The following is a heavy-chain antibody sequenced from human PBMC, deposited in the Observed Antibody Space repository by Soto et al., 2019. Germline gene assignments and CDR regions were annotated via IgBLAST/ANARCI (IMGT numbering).Heavy chain of an antibody. CDR2: IYYSGRT. CDR3: ARQRTTVVTQAYFDH. D-gene: IGHD2-21*02. Sequence: SETLSLTCIVSGESISSSSYYWGWIRQPPGQGLEWIGSIYYSGRTYYNPSFKSRVTISIDTSKNQFSLKLSSVTATDTAVYYCARQRTTVVTQAYFDHWGQGALVTVSS. J-gene: IGHJ4*02. CDR1: GESISSSSYY. V-gene: IGHV4-39*01.